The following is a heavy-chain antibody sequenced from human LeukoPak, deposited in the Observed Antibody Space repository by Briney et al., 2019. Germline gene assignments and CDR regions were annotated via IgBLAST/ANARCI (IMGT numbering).Heavy chain of an antibody. J-gene: IGHJ3*02. CDR2: ITGSSTTI. CDR1: GFTFNSYS. D-gene: IGHD4-23*01. CDR3: ARDNGGDAFDI. Sequence: PGGSLRLSCAASGFTFNSYSMNWVRQAPGKGLEWISYITGSSTTIYYADSVKGRFTISRDNAKNSLYLQMNSLRAEDTAVYYCARDNGGDAFDIWGQGTMVTVSS. V-gene: IGHV3-48*04.